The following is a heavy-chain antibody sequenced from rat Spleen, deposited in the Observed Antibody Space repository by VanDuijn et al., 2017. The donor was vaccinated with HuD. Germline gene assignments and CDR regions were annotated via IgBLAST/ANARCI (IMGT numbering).Heavy chain of an antibody. CDR1: GFTFSNYY. J-gene: IGHJ2*01. V-gene: IGHV5-25*01. CDR2: ISISGDDT. D-gene: IGHD4-3*01. Sequence: EVQLVESGGGLVQPGRSMKLSCAASGFTFSNYYMAWVRQAPTKGLEWVASISISGDDTYSRDSVKGRFTIARDNAKSTLYLQMDSLRSEDTATYYCTLGVRWGQGVMVTVSS. CDR3: TLGVR.